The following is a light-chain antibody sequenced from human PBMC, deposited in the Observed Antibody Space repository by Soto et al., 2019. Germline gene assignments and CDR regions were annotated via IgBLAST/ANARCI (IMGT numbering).Light chain of an antibody. CDR3: QSYDSSLRVYVV. V-gene: IGLV1-40*01. CDR2: GNN. CDR1: SANIGAGYD. J-gene: IGLJ2*01. Sequence: QSVLTQPPSVSGAPGQTITISCTGSSANIGAGYDVHWYQQFPGTAPKLLIHGNNDRPSGVSDRFSAYKSGTSASLAITGLQAEDEADYYCQSYDSSLRVYVVFGGGTKLTVL.